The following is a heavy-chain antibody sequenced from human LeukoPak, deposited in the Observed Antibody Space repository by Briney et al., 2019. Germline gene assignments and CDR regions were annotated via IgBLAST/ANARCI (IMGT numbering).Heavy chain of an antibody. Sequence: SETLSLTCTVSGGSISSYYWSWIRQPPGKGLEWIGYIYYSGSTNYNPSLKSRVTISVGTSKNQFSLRLSSVTAADTAVYYCARDSYFGSGYYKDYWGQGTLVTVSS. CDR2: IYYSGST. D-gene: IGHD3-10*01. J-gene: IGHJ4*02. CDR3: ARDSYFGSGYYKDY. CDR1: GGSISSYY. V-gene: IGHV4-59*12.